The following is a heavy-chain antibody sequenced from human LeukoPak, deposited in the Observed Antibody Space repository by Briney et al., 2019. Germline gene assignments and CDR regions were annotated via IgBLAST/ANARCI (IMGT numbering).Heavy chain of an antibody. CDR2: ISSSSSYI. V-gene: IGHV3-21*01. J-gene: IGHJ5*02. D-gene: IGHD6-13*01. Sequence: TGGSLRLSCAASGFTFSSYSMNWVRQAPGKGLEWVSSISSSSSYIYYADSVKGRFTISRDNAKNSLYLQMNSLRAEDTAVYYCARAPGYSSSWFDPWGQGNLATVSS. CDR1: GFTFSSYS. CDR3: ARAPGYSSSWFDP.